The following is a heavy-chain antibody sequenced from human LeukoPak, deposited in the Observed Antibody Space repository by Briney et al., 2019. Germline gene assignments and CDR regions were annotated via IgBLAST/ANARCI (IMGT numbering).Heavy chain of an antibody. CDR2: IGSSSTYI. V-gene: IGHV3-21*01. Sequence: PGGSLRLSCAASGFTFSSYTMNWVRQAPGKGLEWVSSIGSSSTYIYYADSLQGRFTISRDNAKNSLFLQMNSLRAEDTAVYYCAPGSSRWSSDAFDFWGQGTMVTVSS. D-gene: IGHD6-13*01. CDR1: GFTFSSYT. CDR3: APGSSRWSSDAFDF. J-gene: IGHJ3*01.